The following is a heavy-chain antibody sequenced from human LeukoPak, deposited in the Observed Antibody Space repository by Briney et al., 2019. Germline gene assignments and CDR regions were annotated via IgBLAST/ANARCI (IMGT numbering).Heavy chain of an antibody. CDR1: GYTFTSYG. J-gene: IGHJ6*02. CDR3: ARDYDFWSGYYIPFYYYYGMDV. CDR2: ISAYNGNT. V-gene: IGHV1-18*01. D-gene: IGHD3-3*01. Sequence: ASVTVSCTASGYTFTSYGISWVRQAPGQGLEWMGWISAYNGNTNYAQKLQGRVAMTTDTFTSTAYMELRSLRSDDTAVYYCARDYDFWSGYYIPFYYYYGMDVWGQGATITVSS.